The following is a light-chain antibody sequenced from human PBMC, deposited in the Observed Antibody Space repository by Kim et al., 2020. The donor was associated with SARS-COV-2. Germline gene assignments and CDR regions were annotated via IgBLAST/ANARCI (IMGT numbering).Light chain of an antibody. J-gene: IGKJ2*01. CDR2: WAS. CDR1: QSLLASSNQKNY. CDR3: QQYFKAPYT. V-gene: IGKV4-1*01. Sequence: RATISGKSSQSLLASSNQKNYLAWYQQRPGQPPKLVISWASSRESGVPDRFTGSGSETDFTLTITSLQAEDVAIFYCQQYFKAPYTFGQGTKLEI.